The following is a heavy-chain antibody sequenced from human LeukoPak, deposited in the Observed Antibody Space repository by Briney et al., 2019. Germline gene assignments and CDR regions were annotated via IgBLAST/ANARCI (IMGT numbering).Heavy chain of an antibody. Sequence: GGSLRLSRAASGFTFSSYAMSWVRQAPGKGLEWVSAISGSGGSTYYADSVKGRFTISRDNSKNTLYLQMNSLRAEDTAVYYCAKARGVVVTAPSPSWGQGTLVTVSS. V-gene: IGHV3-23*01. CDR1: GFTFSSYA. D-gene: IGHD2-21*02. J-gene: IGHJ5*02. CDR2: ISGSGGST. CDR3: AKARGVVVTAPSPS.